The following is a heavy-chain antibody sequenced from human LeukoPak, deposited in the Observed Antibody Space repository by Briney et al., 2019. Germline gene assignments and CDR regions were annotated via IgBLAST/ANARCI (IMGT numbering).Heavy chain of an antibody. V-gene: IGHV1-69*05. D-gene: IGHD6-19*01. Sequence: GASVKVSCKASGGTFSSYAISWVRQAPGQGLEWMGGIIPIFGTANYAQKSQGRVTITRDTSASTAYMELSSLRSEDTAVYYCARASSGWVYYYGMDVWGQGTTVTVSS. CDR2: IIPIFGTA. J-gene: IGHJ6*02. CDR3: ARASSGWVYYYGMDV. CDR1: GGTFSSYA.